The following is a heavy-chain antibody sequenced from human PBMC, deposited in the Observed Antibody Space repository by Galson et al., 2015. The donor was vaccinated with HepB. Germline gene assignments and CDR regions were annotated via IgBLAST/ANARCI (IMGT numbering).Heavy chain of an antibody. CDR3: ARDSILRYFDWLPYYYYGMDV. J-gene: IGHJ6*02. CDR2: ISSSSSYI. CDR1: GFTFSSYS. V-gene: IGHV3-21*01. Sequence: SLRLSCAASGFTFSSYSMNWVRQAPGKGLEWVSSISSSSSYIYYADSVKGRFTISRDNAKNSLYLQMNSLRAEDTAVYYCARDSILRYFDWLPYYYYGMDVWGQGTTVTVSS. D-gene: IGHD3-9*01.